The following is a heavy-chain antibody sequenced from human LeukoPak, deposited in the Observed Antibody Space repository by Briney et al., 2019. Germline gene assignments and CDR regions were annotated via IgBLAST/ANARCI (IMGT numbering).Heavy chain of an antibody. CDR3: ARDERITGSPGKYYYYYYYMDV. V-gene: IGHV1-69*04. CDR2: IIPILGIA. D-gene: IGHD1-20*01. Sequence: SVKVSCKASGGTFSSYTISWVRQAPGQGLEWMGRIIPILGIANYAQKFQGRVTITADKSTSTAYMELSSLRSEDTAVYYCARDERITGSPGKYYYYYYYMDVWGKGTTVTVSS. CDR1: GGTFSSYT. J-gene: IGHJ6*03.